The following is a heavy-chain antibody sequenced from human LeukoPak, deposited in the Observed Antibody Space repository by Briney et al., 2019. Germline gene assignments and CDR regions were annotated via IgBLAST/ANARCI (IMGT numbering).Heavy chain of an antibody. CDR2: IYSGGAT. J-gene: IGHJ4*02. CDR1: GFTVSSNY. D-gene: IGHD5-18*01. CDR3: ARGLGGGSYGSVFDY. Sequence: PGGSLRLSCAVSGFTVSSNYMSWVRQAPGKGLEWVSVIYSGGATYYADSVKGRSTISRDNSKNTLYLQMNSLRAEDTAVYYCARGLGGGSYGSVFDYWGQGTLVTVSS. V-gene: IGHV3-53*01.